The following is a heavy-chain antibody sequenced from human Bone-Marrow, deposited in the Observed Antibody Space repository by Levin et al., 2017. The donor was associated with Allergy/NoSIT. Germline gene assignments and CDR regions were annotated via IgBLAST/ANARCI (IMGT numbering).Heavy chain of an antibody. CDR1: GGSISSYY. V-gene: IGHV4-59*08. J-gene: IGHJ6*02. Sequence: SCTVSGGSISSYYWSWIRQPPGKGLEWIGYISKSGSTNYNPSLQSRVTISADTSKNQISLKLSSVTAADTAVYFCAKAIYDRYNFYYPMDVWGQGTTVTVSS. CDR2: ISKSGST. CDR3: AKAIYDRYNFYYPMDV. D-gene: IGHD3-22*01.